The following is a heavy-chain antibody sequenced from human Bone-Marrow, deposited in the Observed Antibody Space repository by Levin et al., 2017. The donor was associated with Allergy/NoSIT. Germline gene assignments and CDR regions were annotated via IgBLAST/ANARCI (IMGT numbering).Heavy chain of an antibody. CDR3: ARNYDTPYYYGMDV. CDR1: GGSVSSGTYY. D-gene: IGHD3-22*01. Sequence: SETLSLTCTVSGGSVSSGTYYWSWIRQPPGKGLEWIGYIHYSGSTNHSPSLKGRVTLSLDTSKNHFSLKLTSVTAADTAVYYCARNYDTPYYYGMDVWGQGTTVTVSS. CDR2: IHYSGST. J-gene: IGHJ6*02. V-gene: IGHV4-61*03.